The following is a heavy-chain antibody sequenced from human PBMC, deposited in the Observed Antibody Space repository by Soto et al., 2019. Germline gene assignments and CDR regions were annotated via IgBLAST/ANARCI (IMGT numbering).Heavy chain of an antibody. J-gene: IGHJ5*02. Sequence: QVQLQESGPGLVKPSQTLSLTCTVSGGSINTGGYYWGWIRHLPGEVLEWIGHSFYTGTAYYNPSLASRVTVSISTSANQFSLHMYSVTAADTAMYYCARRLDDAPETFFHWFDPWGQGILVTVSS. D-gene: IGHD2-8*01. CDR3: ARRLDDAPETFFHWFDP. CDR2: SFYTGTA. V-gene: IGHV4-31*03. CDR1: GGSINTGGYY.